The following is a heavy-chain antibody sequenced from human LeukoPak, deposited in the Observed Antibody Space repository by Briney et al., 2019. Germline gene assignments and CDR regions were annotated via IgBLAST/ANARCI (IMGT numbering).Heavy chain of an antibody. Sequence: ASVKVSCKASGYTFTSYDINWVRQATGQALEWMGWMNPNSGNTGYAQKFQGRVTMTRNTSISTAYMELSSLRSDDTAVYYCARDSREWFDPWGQGTLVTVSS. CDR1: GYTFTSYD. V-gene: IGHV1-8*01. CDR2: MNPNSGNT. CDR3: ARDSREWFDP. J-gene: IGHJ5*02.